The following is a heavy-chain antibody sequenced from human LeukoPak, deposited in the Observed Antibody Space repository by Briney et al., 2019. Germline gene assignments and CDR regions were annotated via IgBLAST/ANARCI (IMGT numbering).Heavy chain of an antibody. Sequence: SVKGRFTISRDNAKNSLYLQMNSLRAEDTAVYYCASDHGYDAYYFDSWGQGTLVTVSS. J-gene: IGHJ4*02. CDR3: ASDHGYDAYYFDS. D-gene: IGHD4/OR15-4a*01. V-gene: IGHV3-11*04.